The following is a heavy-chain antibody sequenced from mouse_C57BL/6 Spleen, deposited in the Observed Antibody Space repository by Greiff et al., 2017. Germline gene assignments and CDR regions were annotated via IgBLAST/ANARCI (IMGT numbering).Heavy chain of an antibody. V-gene: IGHV2-3*01. CDR2: IWGDGST. CDR1: GFSLTSYG. J-gene: IGHJ2*01. D-gene: IGHD1-1*01. Sequence: VQLVESGPGLVAPSQSLSITCTVSGFSLTSYGVSWVRQPPGKGPEWLGVIWGDGSTNYHSALISRLSISEDNSKSQVFLQLNSLQTDDTATYYCATLATVVATDYWGQGTTLTVSS. CDR3: ATLATVVATDY.